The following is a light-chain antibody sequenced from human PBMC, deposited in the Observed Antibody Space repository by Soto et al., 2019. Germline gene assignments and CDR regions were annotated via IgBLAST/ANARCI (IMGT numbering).Light chain of an antibody. CDR1: QSLVHSNGGTY. J-gene: IGKJ5*01. CDR3: MQATQFRP. CDR2: KFS. V-gene: IGKV2-24*01. Sequence: DIVMTQTPLTSPVTLGQSASISCRSSQSLVHSNGGTYLSWLQERPGQPLRLLIYKFSNRFSGVPDRFSGSGAGTDFILKISRVEAEDVGVYYCMQATQFRPFGQGTRLEIK.